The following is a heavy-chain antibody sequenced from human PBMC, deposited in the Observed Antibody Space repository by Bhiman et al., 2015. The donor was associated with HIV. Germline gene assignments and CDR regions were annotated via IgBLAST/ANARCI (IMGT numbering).Heavy chain of an antibody. Sequence: EVQLVESGGGLVPPGRSLRLSCAGSGFTFGEYAMHWVRHTPGKGLEWVSGISWNSDKVAYADSVKDRFTISRDNAKSSLYLQMNSLSEEDTALYYCAKSKYHYNFWSGYYDYWGQGAQVSVSS. J-gene: IGHJ4*02. CDR3: AKSKYHYNFWSGYYDY. D-gene: IGHD3-3*01. CDR2: ISWNSDKV. CDR1: GFTFGEYA. V-gene: IGHV3-9*01.